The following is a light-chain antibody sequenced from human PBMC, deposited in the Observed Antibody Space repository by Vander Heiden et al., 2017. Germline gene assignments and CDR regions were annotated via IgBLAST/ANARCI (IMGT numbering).Light chain of an antibody. Sequence: QHVVTESASGSASLELSVKLTCILSAGHSSSAIAWHQQQPEKDPRYFMRVNRDSSHKTGDEIPDRFSGSCTGAERFLTVSSLQSDDEAVYICQTWGTGFEVFGGGTKLTVL. CDR2: VNRDSSH. J-gene: IGLJ3*02. CDR1: AGHSSSA. CDR3: QTWGTGFEV. V-gene: IGLV4-69*01.